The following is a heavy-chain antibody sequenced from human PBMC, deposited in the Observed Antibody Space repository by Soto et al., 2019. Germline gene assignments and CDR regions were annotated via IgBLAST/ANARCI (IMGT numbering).Heavy chain of an antibody. J-gene: IGHJ4*02. D-gene: IGHD6-13*01. CDR1: GGTFSSYA. V-gene: IGHV1-69*01. Sequence: QVQLVLSGAEVKKPGSSVKVSCKASGGTFSSYAISWVRQAPGQGLERMGGIIPIFGTANYAQKFQGRVTITADESTSTAYMELSSLRSEDTAVYYCARSTSRQLVLYYFDYWGQGTLVTVSS. CDR2: IIPIFGTA. CDR3: ARSTSRQLVLYYFDY.